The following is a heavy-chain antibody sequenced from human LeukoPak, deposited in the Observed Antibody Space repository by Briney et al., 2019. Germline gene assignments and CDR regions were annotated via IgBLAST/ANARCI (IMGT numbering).Heavy chain of an antibody. V-gene: IGHV4-59*08. J-gene: IGHJ3*02. CDR3: ATHVGKDRAFDI. Sequence: AETLSLTCTVSGASIITYYWSWIRQPPGKGLEWIGFIHHSGTTTYNPSLKSRVTISLDTSKNQFSLKLSSVTAADTAVYYCATHVGKDRAFDIWGLGTVVTVSS. CDR1: GASIITYY. D-gene: IGHD1-26*01. CDR2: IHHSGTT.